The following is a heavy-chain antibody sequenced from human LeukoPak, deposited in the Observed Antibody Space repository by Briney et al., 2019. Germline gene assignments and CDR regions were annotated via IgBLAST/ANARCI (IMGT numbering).Heavy chain of an antibody. Sequence: SGTLSLTCAVSGGSISSSNWWSWVRQPPGKGLEWIGSIYYSGSTYYNPSLKSRVTISVDTSKNQFSLKLSSVTAADTAVYYCDGSGSPEWFDYWGQGTLVTVSS. CDR2: IYYSGST. V-gene: IGHV4-4*02. J-gene: IGHJ4*02. CDR3: DGSGSPEWFDY. D-gene: IGHD3-10*01. CDR1: GGSISSSNW.